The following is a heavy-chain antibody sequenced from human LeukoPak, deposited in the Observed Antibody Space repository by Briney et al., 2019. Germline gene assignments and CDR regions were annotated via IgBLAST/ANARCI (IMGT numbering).Heavy chain of an antibody. CDR2: INPNSGGT. CDR1: GYTFTGYY. CDR3: ARGGVYSSSWLDY. Sequence: GASVKVSCKASGYTFTGYYMHWVRQAPGQGLEWMGWINPNSGGTNYAQKFQGRVTMTRDTSISTAYMELSSLRSEDTAVYYCARGGVYSSSWLDYWGQGTLVTVSS. D-gene: IGHD6-13*01. V-gene: IGHV1-2*02. J-gene: IGHJ4*02.